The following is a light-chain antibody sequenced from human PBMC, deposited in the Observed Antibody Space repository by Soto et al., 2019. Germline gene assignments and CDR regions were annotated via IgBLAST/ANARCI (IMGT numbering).Light chain of an antibody. Sequence: EIVLTQSPGTLSLSLGERATLSCRASQSVTSSFLAWYQQKPGQAPRLLIYGASSRATGIPDRFTGSGSGTDFTLTISRLEAEDFAVYYCQQYDSSPWTFGQGTKVEIK. CDR2: GAS. CDR3: QQYDSSPWT. J-gene: IGKJ1*01. V-gene: IGKV3-20*01. CDR1: QSVTSSF.